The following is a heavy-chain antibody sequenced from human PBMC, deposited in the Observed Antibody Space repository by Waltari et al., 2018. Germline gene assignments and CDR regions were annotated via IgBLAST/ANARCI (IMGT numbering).Heavy chain of an antibody. D-gene: IGHD5-18*01. CDR2: SIPILGIA. V-gene: IGHV1-69*08. Sequence: QVQLVQSGAEVKKPGSSVKVSCKASGGTFSSYTISWVRQAPGQGLEWRGRSIPILGIANYAQKFQGRVTSTADKSTSTAYMELSSLRSEDTAVYYCAREKYINVDTAPYYYYGMDVWGQGTTVTVSS. CDR3: AREKYINVDTAPYYYYGMDV. J-gene: IGHJ6*02. CDR1: GGTFSSYT.